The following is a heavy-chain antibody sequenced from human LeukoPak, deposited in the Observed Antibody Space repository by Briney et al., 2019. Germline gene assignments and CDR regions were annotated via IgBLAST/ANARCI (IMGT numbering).Heavy chain of an antibody. V-gene: IGHV5-51*01. CDR2: IYPGDSDT. D-gene: IGHD6-19*01. CDR3: ARPRLTVAGTPDAPFDI. CDR1: GYSFTSYW. Sequence: GESLKISCKGSGYSFTSYWIGWVRQMPGKGLEWMGIIYPGDSDTRYSPSFQGQVTISADKSISTAYLQWSSLKASDTAMYCCARPRLTVAGTPDAPFDIWGQGTMVTVSS. J-gene: IGHJ3*02.